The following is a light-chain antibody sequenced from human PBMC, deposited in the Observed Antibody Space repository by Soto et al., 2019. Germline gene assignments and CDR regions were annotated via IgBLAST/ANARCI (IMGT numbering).Light chain of an antibody. CDR3: QQRSNWPLT. CDR2: DAS. V-gene: IGKV3-11*01. CDR1: QSVSSY. Sequence: EIVLTQSPATLSLSPGERATLSCRVSQSVSSYLAWYQQKPGQAPRLLIYDASNRATGIPARFSGSGSGTDFTLPISSREPEDFALYYCQQRSNWPLTFGGGTKVEIK. J-gene: IGKJ4*01.